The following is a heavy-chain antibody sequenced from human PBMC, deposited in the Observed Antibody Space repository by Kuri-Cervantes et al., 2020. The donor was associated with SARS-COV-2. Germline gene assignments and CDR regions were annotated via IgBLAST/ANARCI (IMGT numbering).Heavy chain of an antibody. J-gene: IGHJ4*02. Sequence: GESLKISCAASGFTFSSYSMNWVRQAPGKGLEWVSYISSSSSTIYYADSVKGRFTISRDNAKNSLYLQMNSLRAEDTAVYYCATSGTRGLEEWGQGTLVTVSS. CDR3: ATSGTRGLEE. CDR1: GFTFSSYS. CDR2: ISSSSSTI. D-gene: IGHD5-24*01. V-gene: IGHV3-48*01.